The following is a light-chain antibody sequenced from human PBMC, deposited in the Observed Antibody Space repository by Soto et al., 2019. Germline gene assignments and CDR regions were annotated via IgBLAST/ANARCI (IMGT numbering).Light chain of an antibody. CDR3: QQYTNTNNPWM. J-gene: IGKJ1*01. CDR1: QTISTW. V-gene: IGKV1-5*01. Sequence: DIQVTQSPPTLSASVGDSVSITCRASQTISTWMAWYQQKPGKAPKLLVYDASTLQSGVASRFSGSGSGTEFTLIISGLQPDDSATYYCQQYTNTNNPWMFGQGTKVDI. CDR2: DAS.